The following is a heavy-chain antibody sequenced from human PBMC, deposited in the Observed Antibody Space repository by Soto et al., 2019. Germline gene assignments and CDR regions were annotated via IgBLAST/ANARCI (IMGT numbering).Heavy chain of an antibody. CDR2: MYYSGST. Sequence: QVQLQESGPGLVKPSQTLSLTCTVSGGSISSRDSYWSWIRQHPGQGLEWIGYMYYSGSTYYNPSLKSRGTIAVDTSKNQFSLKLSSVTAADTAVYYCARGWGGSAFDIWGQGTMVTVSS. J-gene: IGHJ3*02. V-gene: IGHV4-31*03. CDR3: ARGWGGSAFDI. D-gene: IGHD7-27*01. CDR1: GGSISSRDSY.